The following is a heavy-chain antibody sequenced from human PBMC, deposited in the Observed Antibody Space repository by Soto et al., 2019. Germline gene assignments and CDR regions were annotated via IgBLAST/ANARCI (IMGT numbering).Heavy chain of an antibody. CDR3: ARGRGSSSWYVGYYYYGMDV. J-gene: IGHJ6*02. D-gene: IGHD6-13*01. CDR1: GFTFSSYG. V-gene: IGHV3-33*01. Sequence: SLRLSCAASGFTFSSYGMHWVRQAPDKGLERVAVIWYDGSNKYYADSVKGRFTISRDNSKNTLYLQMNSLRAEDTAVYYCARGRGSSSWYVGYYYYGMDVWGQGTTVTVSS. CDR2: IWYDGSNK.